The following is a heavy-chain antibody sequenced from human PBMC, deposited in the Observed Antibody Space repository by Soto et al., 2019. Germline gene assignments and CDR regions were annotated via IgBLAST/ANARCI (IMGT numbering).Heavy chain of an antibody. D-gene: IGHD6-19*01. V-gene: IGHV4-31*03. CDR2: IYYSGST. J-gene: IGHJ4*02. CDR3: ARMPAVALYYFDY. CDR1: GGSISIGGYY. Sequence: SETLSLTCTVSGGSISIGGYYWSWFSQHPGKGLEWIGYIYYSGSTYYNPSLKSRVTISVDTSKNQFSLKLSSVTAADTAVYYCARMPAVALYYFDYWGQGTLVTVSS.